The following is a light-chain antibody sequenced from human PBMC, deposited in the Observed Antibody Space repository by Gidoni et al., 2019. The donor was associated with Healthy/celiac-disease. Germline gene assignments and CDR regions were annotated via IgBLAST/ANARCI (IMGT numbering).Light chain of an antibody. CDR1: QSISSY. V-gene: IGKV1-39*01. J-gene: IGKJ1*01. CDR2: AAS. Sequence: DIQMTQSPSSLAASVGDRVTITCRASQSISSYLHWYQQKPGKAPKLLIYAASSLQSGVPSMFSGSGSGTDFTITISSLQPEDFATYYCQQSYSTPWTFGQGTKVEIK. CDR3: QQSYSTPWT.